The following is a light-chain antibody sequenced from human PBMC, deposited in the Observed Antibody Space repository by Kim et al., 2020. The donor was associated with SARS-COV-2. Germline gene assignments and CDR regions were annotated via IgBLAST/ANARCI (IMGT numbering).Light chain of an antibody. J-gene: IGKJ1*01. CDR2: GAS. V-gene: IGKV1-5*01. CDR1: QSISNW. CDR3: QQYNRYSWT. Sequence: SVGDRVTITCRASQSISNWLAWYQQRPGKAPKVVIYGASTLESGVPSRFSGSGSGTEFTLTITSLQPDDFATYYCQQYNRYSWTFGQGTKVDIK.